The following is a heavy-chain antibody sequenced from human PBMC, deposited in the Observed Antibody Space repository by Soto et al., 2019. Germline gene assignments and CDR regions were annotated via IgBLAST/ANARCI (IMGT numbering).Heavy chain of an antibody. CDR1: GGTFSSYA. CDR3: ARARGRTVRGVILDY. J-gene: IGHJ4*02. Sequence: GASVKVSCKASGGTFSSYAISWVRQAPGQGLEWMGGIIPIFGTANYAQKFQGRVTMTRNTSISTAYMELSSLRSDDTAVYYCARARGRTVRGVILDYWGQGTLVTVSS. D-gene: IGHD3-10*01. CDR2: IIPIFGTA. V-gene: IGHV1-69*05.